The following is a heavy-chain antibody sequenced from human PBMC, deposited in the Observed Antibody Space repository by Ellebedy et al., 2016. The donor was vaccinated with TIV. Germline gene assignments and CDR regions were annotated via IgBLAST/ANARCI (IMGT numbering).Heavy chain of an antibody. CDR3: EGCGYSYEIDY. D-gene: IGHD5-18*01. CDR1: GFTXSSYX. CDR2: IKQDGSEK. V-gene: IGHV3-7*03. J-gene: IGHJ4*02. Sequence: GESLKISCAASGFTXSSYXMIWVPXAPGKVLEWVANIKQDGSEKYYVDSVKGRFTISRDNAKNSLYLQMNSLRAEDRDVYEGEGCGYSYEIDYWGQGTLVTVSS.